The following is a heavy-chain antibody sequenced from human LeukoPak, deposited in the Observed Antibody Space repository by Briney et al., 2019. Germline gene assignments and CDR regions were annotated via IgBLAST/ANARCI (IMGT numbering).Heavy chain of an antibody. D-gene: IGHD1-1*01. Sequence: SETLSLTCAVSGGSISSGGYSWSWIRQPPGKGLEWIGYIYHSGSTYYNPSLKSRVTISVDRSKNQFSLKLSSVTAADTAVYYCARDRVDDSYYYYGMDVWGQGTTVTVSS. CDR2: IYHSGST. CDR1: GGSISSGGYS. CDR3: ARDRVDDSYYYYGMDV. J-gene: IGHJ6*02. V-gene: IGHV4-30-2*01.